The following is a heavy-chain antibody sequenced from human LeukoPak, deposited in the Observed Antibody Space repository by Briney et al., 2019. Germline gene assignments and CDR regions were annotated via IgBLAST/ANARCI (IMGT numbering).Heavy chain of an antibody. CDR3: AKDLDIVATITGN. J-gene: IGHJ4*02. CDR2: VSGSGGST. V-gene: IGHV3-23*01. Sequence: GGSLRLSCAASGFTFSSYAMSWVRQAPGKGLEWVSGVSGSGGSTYYADSVKGRFTISRDNSKNTLYPQMNSPRAEDTAVYYCAKDLDIVATITGNWGQGTLVTVSS. CDR1: GFTFSSYA. D-gene: IGHD5-12*01.